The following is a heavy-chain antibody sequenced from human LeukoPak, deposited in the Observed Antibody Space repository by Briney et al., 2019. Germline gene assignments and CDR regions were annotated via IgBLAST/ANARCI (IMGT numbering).Heavy chain of an antibody. CDR3: TRISGSGGFDV. Sequence: GGSLRLSCAASGFTFNDAWMSWVRQAPGKGLEWVGRIKTRNDGGVSEYGAPAKGRFIISRDDSKNTLSLQMNSLKSEDTGVYYCTRISGSGGFDVWGQGTMVTVSS. J-gene: IGHJ3*01. CDR2: IKTRNDGGVS. D-gene: IGHD3-10*01. CDR1: GFTFNDAW. V-gene: IGHV3-15*01.